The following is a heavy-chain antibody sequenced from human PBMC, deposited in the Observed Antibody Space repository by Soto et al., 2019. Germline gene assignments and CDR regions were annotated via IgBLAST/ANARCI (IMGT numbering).Heavy chain of an antibody. D-gene: IGHD3-16*01. CDR1: GFTFSIYV. J-gene: IGHJ4*03. CDR3: ARDWGGDSDY. V-gene: IGHV3-30*03. CDR2: ISYDGSNK. Sequence: GGSLRLSCVVSGFTFSIYVMHWVRQAPGKGLEWVAVISYDGSNKYYADSVKGRFTISRDNSKNTLYLQMNSLRAEDTAVYYCARDWGGDSDYWGQGTMVTVSS.